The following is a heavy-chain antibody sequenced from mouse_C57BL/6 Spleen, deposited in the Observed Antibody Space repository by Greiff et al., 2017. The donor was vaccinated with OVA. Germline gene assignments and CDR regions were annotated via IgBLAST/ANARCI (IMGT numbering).Heavy chain of an antibody. CDR2: VHPYNDDT. Sequence: QVQLQQSGAELVKPGASVKMSCKASGYTFTTYPIEWMKQNHGTSLEWIGNVHPYNDDTKYNEKFKGKATLTVEKSSSTVYLELRRLTSYASAVYDCAKAGSSYSYWYFDVWGTGTTVTVSS. V-gene: IGHV1-47*01. CDR3: AKAGSSYSYWYFDV. D-gene: IGHD1-1*01. CDR1: GYTFTTYP. J-gene: IGHJ1*03.